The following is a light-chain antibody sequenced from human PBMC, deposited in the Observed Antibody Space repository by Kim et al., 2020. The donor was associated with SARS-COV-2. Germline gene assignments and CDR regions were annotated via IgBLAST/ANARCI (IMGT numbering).Light chain of an antibody. CDR3: LLYYGGTQYV. V-gene: IGLV7-43*01. J-gene: IGLJ1*01. Sequence: QAVVTQEPSLTVSPGGTVTLTCASSTGAVTSGYYPNWFQQKPGQAPRVLIYSTSNKHSWTPARFSGSLLGGKAALTLSGVQPEDEAEYYCLLYYGGTQYVFGTGTKVTV. CDR1: TGAVTSGYY. CDR2: STS.